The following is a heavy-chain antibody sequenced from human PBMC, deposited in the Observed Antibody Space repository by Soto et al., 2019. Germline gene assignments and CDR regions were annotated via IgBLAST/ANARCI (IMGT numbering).Heavy chain of an antibody. CDR3: AREKGAYGSGSYQGYYYYGMDV. CDR1: GYTFTSYG. D-gene: IGHD3-10*01. J-gene: IGHJ6*02. Sequence: QVQLVQSGAEVKKPGASVKVSCKASGYTFTSYGISWVRQAPGQGLEWMGIINPSGGSTSYAQKFQGRVTMTRDTSTSTVYMELSSLRSEDTAVYYCAREKGAYGSGSYQGYYYYGMDVWGQGTTVTVSS. V-gene: IGHV1-46*01. CDR2: INPSGGST.